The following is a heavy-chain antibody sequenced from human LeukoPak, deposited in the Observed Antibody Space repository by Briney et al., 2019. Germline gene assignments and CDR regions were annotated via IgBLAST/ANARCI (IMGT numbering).Heavy chain of an antibody. D-gene: IGHD3-22*01. V-gene: IGHV1-69*05. CDR2: IIPIFGTA. J-gene: IGHJ6*03. CDR3: ARGPYYDSSGSQDYYYYYYMDV. CDR1: GGTISSYA. Sequence: SVKVSCKASGGTISSYAISWVRQAPGQGLEWMGGIIPIFGTANYAQKFQGRVTITTDESTSTAYMEPSSLRSEDTAVYYCARGPYYDSSGSQDYYYYYYMDVWGKGTTVTVSS.